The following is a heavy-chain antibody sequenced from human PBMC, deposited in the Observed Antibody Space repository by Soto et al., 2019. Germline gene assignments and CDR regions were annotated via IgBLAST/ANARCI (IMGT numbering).Heavy chain of an antibody. V-gene: IGHV1-18*01. J-gene: IGHJ4*02. CDR2: ISTHNGDT. CDR1: GYTFTDYG. D-gene: IGHD2-2*01. Sequence: AASVKVSCKASGYTFTDYGISWVRQAPGQGLEWMGWISTHNGDTKYARNLQGRLIMTTDTSTTTAYMELASLRSDDTAVYYCAREYCISTSCYGSDFWGRGTLVTVSS. CDR3: AREYCISTSCYGSDF.